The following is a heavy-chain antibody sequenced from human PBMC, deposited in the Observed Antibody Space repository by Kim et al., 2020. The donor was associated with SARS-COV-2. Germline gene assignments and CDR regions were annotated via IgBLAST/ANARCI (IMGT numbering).Heavy chain of an antibody. Sequence: SETLSLTCTVSGGSISSGGYYWSWIRQHPGKGLEWIGYIYYSGSTYYNPSLKSRVTISVDTSKNQFSLKLGSVTAADTAVYSCARRRSSSSWTYNWFDPWGEGTLGTLSS. CDR3: ARRRSSSSWTYNWFDP. CDR2: IYYSGST. J-gene: IGHJ5*02. D-gene: IGHD6-13*01. CDR1: GGSISSGGYY. V-gene: IGHV4-31*03.